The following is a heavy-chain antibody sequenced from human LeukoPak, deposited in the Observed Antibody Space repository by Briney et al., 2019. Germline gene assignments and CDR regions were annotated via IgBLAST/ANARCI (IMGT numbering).Heavy chain of an antibody. V-gene: IGHV3-66*01. D-gene: IGHD3-10*01. CDR1: GFTVSSNY. CDR3: ARDSSDYGSGSFDY. J-gene: IGHJ4*02. Sequence: GGSLRLSCAASGFTVSSNYMSWVRQAPGKGLEWVSVIYSGGSTYYADSVKGRFTISRDNSKNTLYLQMNSLRAEDTAVYYCARDSSDYGSGSFDYWGQGTLVTVSS. CDR2: IYSGGST.